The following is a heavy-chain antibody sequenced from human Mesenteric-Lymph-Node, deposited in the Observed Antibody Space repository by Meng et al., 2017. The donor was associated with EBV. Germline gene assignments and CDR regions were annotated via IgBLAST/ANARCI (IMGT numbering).Heavy chain of an antibody. CDR2: ITGNGGNT. CDR3: ARLTDY. D-gene: IGHD3-9*01. J-gene: IGHJ4*02. CDR1: GFTFSSHS. V-gene: IGHV3-23*04. Sequence: GRLVESGGGLVQSGGSLRLSCAASGFTFSSHSMSWVRQAPGKGLEWVSAITGNGGNTYYADSVKGRFTISRDNSKNTVYLQMNSLRAEDTAVYYCARLTDYWGQGALVTVSS.